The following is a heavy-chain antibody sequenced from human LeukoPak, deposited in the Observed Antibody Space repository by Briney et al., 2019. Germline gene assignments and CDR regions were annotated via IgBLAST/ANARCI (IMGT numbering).Heavy chain of an antibody. Sequence: QSGGSLRLSCAASGFTFSSYSMNWVRQAPGKGLEWVSYISSSGSTIYYADSVKGRFTISRDNAKNSLYLQMNSLRAEDTAVYYCAREYSSSSGNWFDPWGQGTLVTVSS. CDR2: ISSSGSTI. V-gene: IGHV3-48*04. D-gene: IGHD6-6*01. J-gene: IGHJ5*02. CDR3: AREYSSSSGNWFDP. CDR1: GFTFSSYS.